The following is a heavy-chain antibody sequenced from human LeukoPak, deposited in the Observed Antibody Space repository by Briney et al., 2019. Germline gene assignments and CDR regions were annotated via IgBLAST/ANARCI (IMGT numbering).Heavy chain of an antibody. V-gene: IGHV1-2*02. CDR1: GYTFTGYS. CDR2: INPSSGGT. CDR3: AGQKDPRPIDY. Sequence: ASVNVSCKASGYTFTGYSIHWVRQAPGQGLEWMGWINPSSGGTNYAQKFQGRVTMTRDTSISTAYMELSELRSDDTAVYYCAGQKDPRPIDYWGQGTLITVSS. J-gene: IGHJ4*02.